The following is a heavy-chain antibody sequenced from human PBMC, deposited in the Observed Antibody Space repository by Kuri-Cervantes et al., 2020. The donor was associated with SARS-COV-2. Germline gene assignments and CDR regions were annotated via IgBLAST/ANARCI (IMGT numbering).Heavy chain of an antibody. CDR2: ISAYNGNT. Sequence: ASVKVSCKASGYTFTSYGISWVRQAPGQGLEWMGWISAYNGNTNYAQKFQGRVTMTRDTSTSTVYMELSSLRSEDTAVYYCARIDSLYLGRPRPQVYYGMDVWGQGTTVTVSS. V-gene: IGHV1-18*01. CDR3: ARIDSLYLGRPRPQVYYGMDV. CDR1: GYTFTSYG. J-gene: IGHJ6*02. D-gene: IGHD2-2*02.